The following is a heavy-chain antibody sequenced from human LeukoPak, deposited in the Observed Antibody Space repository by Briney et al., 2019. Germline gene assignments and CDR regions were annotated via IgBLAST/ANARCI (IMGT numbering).Heavy chain of an antibody. CDR3: ATDPLYGGNSNDAFDI. CDR1: GYTFTGYY. D-gene: IGHD4-23*01. CDR2: INPNSGGT. V-gene: IGHV1-2*02. J-gene: IGHJ3*02. Sequence: ASVKVSCKASGYTFTGYYMHWVRQAPGQGLEWMGWINPNSGGTNYAQKFQGRVTMTRDTSISTAYMELSRLRSDDTAVYYCATDPLYGGNSNDAFDIWGQGTMVTVPS.